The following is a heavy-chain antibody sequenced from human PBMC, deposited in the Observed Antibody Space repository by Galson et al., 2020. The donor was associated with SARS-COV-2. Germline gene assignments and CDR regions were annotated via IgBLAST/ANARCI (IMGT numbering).Heavy chain of an antibody. CDR1: GGSISNAPYY. D-gene: IGHD6-13*01. CDR2: VSYGRSS. V-gene: IGHV4-39*07. Sequence: ASETLSLTCTVSGGSISNAPYYWGWIRQPPGKGLEWIADVSYGRSSNYNPSLRSRVTISTNASKNQFSLRLTSVTAADTAVYYCTRDRGRWYGAIRRGLDPKYFDSWGQGKLVTVSS. J-gene: IGHJ4*02. CDR3: TRDRGRWYGAIRRGLDPKYFDS.